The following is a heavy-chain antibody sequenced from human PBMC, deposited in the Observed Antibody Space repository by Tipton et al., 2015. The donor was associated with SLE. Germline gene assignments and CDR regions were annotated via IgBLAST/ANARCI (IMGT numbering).Heavy chain of an antibody. CDR3: ARHGWPGGGSYFDP. J-gene: IGHJ5*02. D-gene: IGHD1-26*01. CDR2: AYASGST. V-gene: IGHV4-4*07. CDR1: DDSISTYY. Sequence: TLSLTCTVSDDSISTYYWSWIRQPAGKGLEWIGRAYASGSTNCNPSLKSRVTLSVDTSKNQFSLKLSSVTAADTAVYYCARHGWPGGGSYFDPWGQGTLVTVSS.